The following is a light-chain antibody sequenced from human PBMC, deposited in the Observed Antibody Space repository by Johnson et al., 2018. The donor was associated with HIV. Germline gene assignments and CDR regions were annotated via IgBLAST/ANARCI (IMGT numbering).Light chain of an antibody. V-gene: IGLV1-51*02. CDR3: GTWDSSLSAYV. Sequence: QSVLTQPPSVSAVPGQKVTISCSGSSSNIGNNYVSWYQQLPGTAPKLLIYENNKRPSGIPDRFSGSKSGTSATLGITGLQTGDEADYYCGTWDSSLSAYVVGTGTKVTVL. CDR1: SSNIGNNY. J-gene: IGLJ1*01. CDR2: ENN.